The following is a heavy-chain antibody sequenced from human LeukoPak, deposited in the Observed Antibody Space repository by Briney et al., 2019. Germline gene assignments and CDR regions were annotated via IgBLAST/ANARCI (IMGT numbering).Heavy chain of an antibody. Sequence: RSGGSLRLSCAASGFTFSSYAMSWVRQAPGKGLEWVSAISGSGGSTYYADSVKGRFTISRDNSKNTLYLQMNSLRAEDTAVYYCATPGPEYCTNGVCTFDYWGQGILVTVSS. CDR1: GFTFSSYA. V-gene: IGHV3-23*01. CDR2: ISGSGGST. J-gene: IGHJ4*02. D-gene: IGHD2-8*01. CDR3: ATPGPEYCTNGVCTFDY.